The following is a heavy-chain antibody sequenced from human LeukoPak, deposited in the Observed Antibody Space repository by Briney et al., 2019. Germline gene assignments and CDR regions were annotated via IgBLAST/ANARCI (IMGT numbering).Heavy chain of an antibody. CDR3: ARGASGYCSSTSCYYFDY. D-gene: IGHD2-2*01. J-gene: IGHJ4*02. CDR2: INHSGST. Sequence: PSETLSLTCAVYGGSFSGYYWSWIRQPPGKGLEWIGEINHSGSTNYNPSLKSRVTISVDTSKNQFSLKLSSVTAADTAVYYCARGASGYCSSTSCYYFDYWGRGTLVTVSS. V-gene: IGHV4-34*01. CDR1: GGSFSGYY.